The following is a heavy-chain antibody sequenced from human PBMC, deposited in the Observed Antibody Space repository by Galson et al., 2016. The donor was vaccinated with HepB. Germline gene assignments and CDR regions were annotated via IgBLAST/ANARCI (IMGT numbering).Heavy chain of an antibody. Sequence: SLRLSCAASGFTFGDYAMSWFRQAPGKGLEWVGFIRSRAYGRTTEYAASVKGRFTISRDDSKSIAYLQMSSLKTEDSAVYYCTTPPSGGYYWDYYYGMGVWGKGTTVTVSS. CDR3: TTPPSGGYYWDYYYGMGV. D-gene: IGHD3-22*01. J-gene: IGHJ6*04. CDR1: GFTFGDYA. V-gene: IGHV3-49*03. CDR2: IRSRAYGRTT.